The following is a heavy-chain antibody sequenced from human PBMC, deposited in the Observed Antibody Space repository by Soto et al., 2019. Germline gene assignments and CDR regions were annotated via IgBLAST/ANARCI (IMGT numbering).Heavy chain of an antibody. D-gene: IGHD3-10*01. CDR1: GGSFSGYY. Sequence: SETLSLTCAVYGGSFSGYYWSWIRQPPGKGLEWIGEINHSGSTNYNPSLKSRVTISVDTSKNQFSLKLSSVTAADTAVYYCASCTMVRGVNYYYYYMDVWGKGTTVTVSS. V-gene: IGHV4-34*01. CDR3: ASCTMVRGVNYYYYYMDV. CDR2: INHSGST. J-gene: IGHJ6*03.